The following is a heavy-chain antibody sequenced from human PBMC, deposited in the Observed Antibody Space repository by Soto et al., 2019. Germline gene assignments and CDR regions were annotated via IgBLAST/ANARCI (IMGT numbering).Heavy chain of an antibody. J-gene: IGHJ4*02. CDR2: ISSSSSTR. V-gene: IGHV3-48*03. CDR1: RFNFNDYE. CDR3: ARSPFLECN. D-gene: IGHD3-3*01. Sequence: PGGSLRLSSTASRFNFNDYEMNWVRQAAEKGLEWVSYISSSSSTRYYADSVKRRFIISRDNAKTALLLQMSRLRVEETVVYHCARSPFLECNWAQGTLVTVSS.